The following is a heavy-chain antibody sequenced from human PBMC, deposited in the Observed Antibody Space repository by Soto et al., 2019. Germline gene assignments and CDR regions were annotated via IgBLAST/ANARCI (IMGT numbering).Heavy chain of an antibody. D-gene: IGHD1-1*01. J-gene: IGHJ3*02. CDR2: ISWNSGSI. CDR3: AKERNNHYNTGGAFDI. CDR1: GFTFDDYA. Sequence: EVQLVESGGGLVQPGRSLRLSCAASGFTFDDYAMHWVRQAPGKGLEWVSGISWNSGSIVYADSVKGRFTISRDNAKNSLYLQMNRLRAEDTALYYCAKERNNHYNTGGAFDIWGQGTMVTVSS. V-gene: IGHV3-9*01.